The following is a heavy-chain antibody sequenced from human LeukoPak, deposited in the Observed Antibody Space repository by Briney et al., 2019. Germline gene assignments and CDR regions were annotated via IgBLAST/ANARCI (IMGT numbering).Heavy chain of an antibody. V-gene: IGHV2-5*08. D-gene: IGHD3-16*01. CDR1: GGSISSGGYY. Sequence: QTLSLTCTVSGGSISSGGYYWSWIRQPPGKGLEWLALIYWDDDKRYSPSLKSRLTITKDTSKNQVVLTMTNMDPVDTATYYCARRGGSFDYWGQGTLVTVSS. CDR3: ARRGGSFDY. CDR2: IYWDDDK. J-gene: IGHJ4*02.